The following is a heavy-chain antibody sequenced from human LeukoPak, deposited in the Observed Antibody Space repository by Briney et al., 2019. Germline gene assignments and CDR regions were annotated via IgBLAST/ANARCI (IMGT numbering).Heavy chain of an antibody. CDR1: GFTFSRYG. Sequence: GGSLRLSCAASGFTFSRYGMHWVRQAPGKGLEWVAVIWYDGSNKYYADSVKGRFTISRDNSKNTLYLQMNGLRAEDTAVYYCARDMVREVTNNWYDPWGQGTLVTVSS. CDR3: ARDMVREVTNNWYDP. J-gene: IGHJ5*02. D-gene: IGHD3-10*01. CDR2: IWYDGSNK. V-gene: IGHV3-33*01.